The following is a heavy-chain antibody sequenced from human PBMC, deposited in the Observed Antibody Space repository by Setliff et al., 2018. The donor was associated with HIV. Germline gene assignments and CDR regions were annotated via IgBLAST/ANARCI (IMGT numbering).Heavy chain of an antibody. CDR2: IDDDGRT. CDR1: GFTFRDYW. V-gene: IGHV3-74*01. CDR3: ARASGCTNGVCYAYGYYSLDV. J-gene: IGHJ6*02. D-gene: IGHD2-8*01. Sequence: GESLKISCAGSGFTFRDYWMHWVRQAPGKGPVWVSQIDDDGRTTYADSVKGRFTISRDNAKNTLYLQMNSLRAEDTAVYYCARASGCTNGVCYAYGYYSLDVWGQGTTVTVSS.